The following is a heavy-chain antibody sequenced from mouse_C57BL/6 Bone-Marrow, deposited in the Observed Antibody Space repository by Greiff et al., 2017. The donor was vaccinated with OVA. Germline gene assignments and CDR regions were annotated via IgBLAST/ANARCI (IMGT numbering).Heavy chain of an antibody. CDR2: INPNNGGT. CDR1: GYTFTDYN. V-gene: IGHV1-18*01. Sequence: VQLQQSGPELVKPGASVKIPCKASGYTFTDYNMDWVKQSHGKSLEWIGDINPNNGGTIYNQKFKGKATLTVDKSSSTAYMELRSLTSEDTAVYYWARGGSSYVLWYFDVWGTGTTVTVSS. CDR3: ARGGSSYVLWYFDV. D-gene: IGHD1-1*01. J-gene: IGHJ1*03.